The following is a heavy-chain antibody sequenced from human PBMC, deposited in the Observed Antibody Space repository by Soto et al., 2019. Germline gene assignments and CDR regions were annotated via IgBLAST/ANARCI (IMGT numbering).Heavy chain of an antibody. CDR3: ARASRNYYDSSGYLYYFDH. CDR1: GYTFSSYG. D-gene: IGHD3-22*01. V-gene: IGHV3-33*01. J-gene: IGHJ4*02. CDR2: IWYDGSNK. Sequence: PGGSLRLSCAASGYTFSSYGMHWVRQDPGKGLEWVAVIWYDGSNKYYADSVKGRFTISRDNSKNTLYLQMNSLRAEDTAVYYCARASRNYYDSSGYLYYFDHWGQGTLVT.